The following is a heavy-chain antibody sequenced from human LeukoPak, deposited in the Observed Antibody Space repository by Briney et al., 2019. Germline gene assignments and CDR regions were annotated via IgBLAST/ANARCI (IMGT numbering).Heavy chain of an antibody. J-gene: IGHJ4*02. CDR3: ARGDSGSYLTDY. CDR1: GGTFSSYA. CDR2: IIPIFGTA. V-gene: IGHV1-69*13. Sequence: GASVKVSCKASGGTFSSYAISWVRQAPGQGLEWMRGIIPIFGTANYAQKFQGRVTITADESTSTAYMELSSLRSEDTAVYYCARGDSGSYLTDYWGQGTLVTVSS. D-gene: IGHD1-26*01.